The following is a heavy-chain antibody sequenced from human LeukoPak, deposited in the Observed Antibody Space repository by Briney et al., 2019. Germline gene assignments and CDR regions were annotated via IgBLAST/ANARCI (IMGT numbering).Heavy chain of an antibody. CDR2: INAGNGNT. D-gene: IGHD4-17*01. CDR1: GYTFTSYA. Sequence: GASVKVSCKASGYTFTSYAMHWVRQAPGQRLEWMGWINAGNGNTKYSQKFQGRVTITRDTSASTAYMELSSLRSEDTAVYYCAREGAYGDYYFDYWGQGTLATVSS. J-gene: IGHJ4*02. V-gene: IGHV1-3*01. CDR3: AREGAYGDYYFDY.